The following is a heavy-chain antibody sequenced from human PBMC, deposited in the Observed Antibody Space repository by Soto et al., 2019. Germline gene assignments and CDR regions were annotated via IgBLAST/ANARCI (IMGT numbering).Heavy chain of an antibody. CDR3: ARQLGIRRSYYFDY. CDR1: GYSFNSYW. Sequence: GESLKISCKGSGYSFNSYWISWVRQMPGKGPEWMGRIDPSDSYTNYSPSFQGHVTISADKSISTAYLQWSSLKASDTAMYYCARQLGIRRSYYFDYWGQGTLVTVSS. CDR2: IDPSDSYT. V-gene: IGHV5-10-1*01. J-gene: IGHJ4*02. D-gene: IGHD7-27*01.